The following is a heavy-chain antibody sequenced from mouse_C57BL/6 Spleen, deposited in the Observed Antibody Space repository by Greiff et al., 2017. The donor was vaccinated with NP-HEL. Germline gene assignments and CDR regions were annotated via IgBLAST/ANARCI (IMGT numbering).Heavy chain of an antibody. Sequence: VQLQQSGAELVKPGASVKMSCKASGYTFTSYWITWVKQRPGQGLEWIGDIYPGSGSTIYNEKFKSKATLTVDTSSSTAYMQLSSLTSEDSAVYYCASSLRGAMDYWGQGTSVTVSS. D-gene: IGHD1-1*01. CDR3: ASSLRGAMDY. J-gene: IGHJ4*01. V-gene: IGHV1-55*01. CDR2: IYPGSGST. CDR1: GYTFTSYW.